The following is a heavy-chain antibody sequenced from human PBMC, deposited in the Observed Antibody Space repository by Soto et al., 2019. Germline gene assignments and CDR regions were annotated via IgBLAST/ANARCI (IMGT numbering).Heavy chain of an antibody. CDR2: ISSSSSTI. Sequence: GGSLRLSCAASGFTFSSYSMNWVRQAPGKGLEWVSYISSSSSTIYYADSVKGRFTISRDNAKNSLYLQMNSLRAEDTAVYYCASSHCSGGSCYVSDGYYWGQGTLVTVSS. V-gene: IGHV3-48*01. CDR3: ASSHCSGGSCYVSDGYY. J-gene: IGHJ4*02. CDR1: GFTFSSYS. D-gene: IGHD2-15*01.